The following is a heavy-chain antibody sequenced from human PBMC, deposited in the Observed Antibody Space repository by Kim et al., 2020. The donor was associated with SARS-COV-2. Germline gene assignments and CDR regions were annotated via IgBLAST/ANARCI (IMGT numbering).Heavy chain of an antibody. J-gene: IGHJ4*02. CDR1: GYTFTSYG. CDR2: ISAYNGNT. CDR3: ARDGPVDTAMPDVCEIDY. D-gene: IGHD5-18*01. V-gene: IGHV1-18*01. Sequence: ASVKVSCKASGYTFTSYGISWVRQAPGQGLEWMGWISAYNGNTNYAQKLQGRVTMTTDTSTSTAYMELRSLRSDDTAVYYCARDGPVDTAMPDVCEIDYWGQGTLVTVSS.